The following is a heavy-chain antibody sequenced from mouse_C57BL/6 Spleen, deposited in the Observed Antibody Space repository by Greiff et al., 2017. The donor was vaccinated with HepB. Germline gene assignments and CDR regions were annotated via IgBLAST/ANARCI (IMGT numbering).Heavy chain of an antibody. CDR1: GYSFTGYY. CDR3: ARWGYWYFDV. J-gene: IGHJ1*03. CDR2: INPSTGGT. Sequence: EVKLQESGPELVKPGASVKISCKASGYSFTGYYMNWVKQSPEKSLEWIGEINPSTGGTTYNQKFKAKATLTVDKSSSTAYMQLKSLTSEDSAVYYCARWGYWYFDVWGTGTTVTVSS. V-gene: IGHV1-42*01.